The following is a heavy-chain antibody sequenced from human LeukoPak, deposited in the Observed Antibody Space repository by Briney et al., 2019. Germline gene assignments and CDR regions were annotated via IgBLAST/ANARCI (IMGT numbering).Heavy chain of an antibody. D-gene: IGHD3-9*01. CDR1: GGSFSGYY. CDR3: ARSQILTGYQRFDY. J-gene: IGHJ4*02. CDR2: INHSGST. Sequence: PSETLSLTCAVYGGSFSGYYWSWIRQPPGKGLEWIGEINHSGSTNYNPSLKSRVTISVDTSKNQLSLKLSSVTAADTAVYYCARSQILTGYQRFDYWGQGTLVTVSS. V-gene: IGHV4-34*01.